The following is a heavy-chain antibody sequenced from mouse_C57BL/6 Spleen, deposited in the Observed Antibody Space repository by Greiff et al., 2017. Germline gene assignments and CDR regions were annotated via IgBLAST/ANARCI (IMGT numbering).Heavy chain of an antibody. J-gene: IGHJ1*03. Sequence: QVQLQQSGAELVKPGASVKISCKASGYAFSSYWMNWVKQRPGKGLEWIGQIYPGDGDTNYNGKFKGKATLTADKSSSTAYMQLSSLTAEDSAVYFCARSIYYYGSSWYFDVWGTGTTVTVSS. CDR1: GYAFSSYW. CDR3: ARSIYYYGSSWYFDV. CDR2: IYPGDGDT. D-gene: IGHD1-1*01. V-gene: IGHV1-80*01.